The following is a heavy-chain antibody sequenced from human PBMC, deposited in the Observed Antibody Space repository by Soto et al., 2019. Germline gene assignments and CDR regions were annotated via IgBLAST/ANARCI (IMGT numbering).Heavy chain of an antibody. CDR3: ARGGSGSYLLGYYYYYGMDV. V-gene: IGHV4-39*01. D-gene: IGHD1-26*01. Sequence: SETLSLTCTVSGGSISSSSYYWGWIRQPPGKGLEWIGSINYSGSTYYNPSLKSRVTISVDTSKNQFSLKLSSVTAADTAVYYCARGGSGSYLLGYYYYYGMDVWGQGTTVTVSS. CDR1: GGSISSSSYY. J-gene: IGHJ6*02. CDR2: INYSGST.